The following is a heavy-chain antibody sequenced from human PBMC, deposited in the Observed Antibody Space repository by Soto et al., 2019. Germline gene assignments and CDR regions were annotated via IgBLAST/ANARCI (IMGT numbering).Heavy chain of an antibody. Sequence: QVQLVESGGCVVQPGRSLRLSCAASGFTFSSYGMHWVRQAPGKGLEWVAVISYDGSNKYYADSVKGRFTISRDNSKNTLYLQMNSLRAEDTAVDYCAKGGAWDITTLGGYWGQGTLVTDSS. CDR3: AKGGAWDITTLGGY. V-gene: IGHV3-30*18. D-gene: IGHD1-1*01. J-gene: IGHJ4*02. CDR1: GFTFSSYG. CDR2: ISYDGSNK.